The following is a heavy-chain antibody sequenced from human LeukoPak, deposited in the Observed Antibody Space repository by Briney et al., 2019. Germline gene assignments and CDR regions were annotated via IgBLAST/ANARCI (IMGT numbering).Heavy chain of an antibody. CDR2: ISGSGGST. Sequence: PGGSLRLSCAASGFTFCSYAMSWVRQAPGKGLEWVSAISGSGGSTYYADSVKGRFTISRDNSKNTLYLQMNSLRAEDTAVYYCAKDVNYYDSSGYDPQGYWGQGTLVTVSS. V-gene: IGHV3-23*01. CDR1: GFTFCSYA. J-gene: IGHJ4*02. CDR3: AKDVNYYDSSGYDPQGY. D-gene: IGHD3-22*01.